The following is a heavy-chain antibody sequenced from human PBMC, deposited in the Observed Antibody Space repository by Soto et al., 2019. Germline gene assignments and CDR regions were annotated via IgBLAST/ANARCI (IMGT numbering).Heavy chain of an antibody. CDR2: ISSSGSTA. CDR1: GFTFSGFE. D-gene: IGHD3-10*01. CDR3: TRAAWFPYLSFY. J-gene: IGHJ4*02. V-gene: IGHV3-48*03. Sequence: GGSLRLSCAASGFTFSGFELHGVRQATGKGLEWISYISSSGSTAYYASSVEGRFTISRDNANNSVYLQMDSLRDEDTAPSYCTRAAWFPYLSFYWGQGALVTVSS.